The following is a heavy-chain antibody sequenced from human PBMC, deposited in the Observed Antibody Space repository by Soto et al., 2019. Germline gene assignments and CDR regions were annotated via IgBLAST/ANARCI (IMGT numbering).Heavy chain of an antibody. CDR2: TYYRSIWQT. J-gene: IGHJ5*02. D-gene: IGHD6-6*01. Sequence: QVQLQQSGPGLVKPSQTLSLTCAISGDSVSSNSAVWNWIRQSPSRGLEWLGRTYYRSIWQTEYAESVKSRMTISPVGSKNHFSLQLNSVTPEDTAMYYCARLVGNSWLDHWGQGTLVTVSS. V-gene: IGHV6-1*01. CDR3: ARLVGNSWLDH. CDR1: GDSVSSNSAV.